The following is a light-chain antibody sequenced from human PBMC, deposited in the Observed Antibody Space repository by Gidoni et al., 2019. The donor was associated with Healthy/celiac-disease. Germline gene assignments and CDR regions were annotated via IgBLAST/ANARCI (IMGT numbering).Light chain of an antibody. V-gene: IGKV4-1*01. Sequence: DIVMTQSPDSLAASLGERATINCKSSQSVLYSSNNKNYLAWYQQKPGQPPKLLIYWASTRESGVPDRFSGSGSGTDFTLTNSSLQAEDVAVYYCQQYYSTPFTFGPGTKVDIK. CDR2: WAS. CDR3: QQYYSTPFT. J-gene: IGKJ3*01. CDR1: QSVLYSSNNKNY.